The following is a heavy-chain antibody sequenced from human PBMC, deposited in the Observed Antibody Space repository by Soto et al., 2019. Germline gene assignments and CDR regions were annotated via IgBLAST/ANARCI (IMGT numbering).Heavy chain of an antibody. CDR3: AREERGRFLYYYYYGMDV. J-gene: IGHJ6*02. D-gene: IGHD1-26*01. V-gene: IGHV1-69*01. CDR1: GGTFSSYA. Sequence: QVQLVQSGAEVKKPGSSVKVSCKASGGTFSSYAISWVRQAPGQGLEWMGGIIPIFGTANYAQKFQGRVTITADESTSTAYMELSSLRSEDTAVYYCAREERGRFLYYYYYGMDVWGQGTTVTVSS. CDR2: IIPIFGTA.